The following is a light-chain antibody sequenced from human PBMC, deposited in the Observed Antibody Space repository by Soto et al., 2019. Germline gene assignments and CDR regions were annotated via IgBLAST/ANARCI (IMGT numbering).Light chain of an antibody. V-gene: IGKV3-20*01. CDR3: QQYGSSPLCT. CDR1: QSVSSSS. Sequence: EIVLTQSPDTLSVSPGERATLSCRASQSVSSSSLAWYQQKPAQAPRLLIYGASNRATGIPDRFSGSGSGTDFTLTISRLEPEDFAVYYCQQYGSSPLCTFGQGTKVEIK. CDR2: GAS. J-gene: IGKJ1*01.